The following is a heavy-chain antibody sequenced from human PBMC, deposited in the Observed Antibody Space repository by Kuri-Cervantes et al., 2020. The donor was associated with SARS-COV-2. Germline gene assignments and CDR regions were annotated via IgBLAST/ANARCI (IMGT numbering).Heavy chain of an antibody. Sequence: GGSLRLSCAASGFTFSSYGMHWVRQAPGKGLEWVAFIRYDGRDKYYGDSVKGRFTISRENYINTLWLEMNSLRAEDTAVYYCARVAGEGPIYYYYMDVWGKGTTVTVSS. CDR1: GFTFSSYG. J-gene: IGHJ6*03. CDR2: IRYDGRDK. CDR3: ARVAGEGPIYYYYMDV. D-gene: IGHD3-10*01. V-gene: IGHV3-30*02.